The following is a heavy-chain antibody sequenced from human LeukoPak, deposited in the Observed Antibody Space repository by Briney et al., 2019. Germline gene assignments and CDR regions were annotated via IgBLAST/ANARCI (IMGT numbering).Heavy chain of an antibody. J-gene: IGHJ4*02. CDR2: IKHNGGEK. V-gene: IGHV3-7*01. CDR3: LRDLNWSLDQ. D-gene: IGHD1-20*01. Sequence: GGSLRLSCVASGFTFTDYFMSWVRQAPGKGLEWVASIKHNGGEKYYVDSVKGRFTISRDNAKNSLYLEMSSLRVEDTAVYYCLRDLNWSLDQWGQGTLVTVSS. CDR1: GFTFTDYF.